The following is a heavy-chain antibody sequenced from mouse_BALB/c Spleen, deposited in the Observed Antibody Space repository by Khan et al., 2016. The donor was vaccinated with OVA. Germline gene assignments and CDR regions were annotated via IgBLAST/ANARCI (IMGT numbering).Heavy chain of an antibody. V-gene: IGHV2-2*02. CDR1: GFSLTSYG. CDR2: IWSGGST. CDR3: ARKASPWDAMDY. D-gene: IGHD4-1*01. J-gene: IGHJ4*01. Sequence: VELVESGPGLVQPSQSLSITCTVSGFSLTSYGVHWVRQSPGKGLEWLGVIWSGGSTAYNAAFISRLSISKDNSKSQVFFKMNSLQANDTAIYYCARKASPWDAMDYWGQGTAVTVSS.